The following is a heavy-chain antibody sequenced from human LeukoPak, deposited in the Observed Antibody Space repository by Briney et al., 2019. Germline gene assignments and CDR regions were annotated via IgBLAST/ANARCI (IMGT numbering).Heavy chain of an antibody. Sequence: PSETLSLTCAVYGGSFSGYYWSWIRQPPGKGLEWIGEINHSGSTNYNPSLKSRVTISVDTSKNQFSLKLSSVTAADTAVYYCARGLRGYYHAEYFQHWGQGTLVTVSS. V-gene: IGHV4-34*01. CDR1: GGSFSGYY. D-gene: IGHD3-3*01. CDR2: INHSGST. CDR3: ARGLRGYYHAEYFQH. J-gene: IGHJ1*01.